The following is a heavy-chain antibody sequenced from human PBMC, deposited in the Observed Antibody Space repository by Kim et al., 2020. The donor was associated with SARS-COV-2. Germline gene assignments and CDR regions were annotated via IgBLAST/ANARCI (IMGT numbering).Heavy chain of an antibody. J-gene: IGHJ4*02. CDR3: AKNLDSSGWRGVEYCDY. D-gene: IGHD3-22*01. Sequence: VKGHFTISGDNSKNTLNLQMNSLSAEDTAVYYCAKNLDSSGWRGVEYCDYWGQGTLVTVSS. V-gene: IGHV3-33*06.